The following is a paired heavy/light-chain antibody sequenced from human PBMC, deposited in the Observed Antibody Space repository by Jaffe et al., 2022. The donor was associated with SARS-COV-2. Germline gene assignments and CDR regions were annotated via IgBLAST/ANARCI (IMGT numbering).Heavy chain of an antibody. CDR3: ARDPTTCTNGVCYNYYGMDV. CDR1: GGSISSGGYY. J-gene: IGHJ6*02. V-gene: IGHV4-31*03. Sequence: QVQLQESGPGLVKPSQTLSLTCTVSGGSISSGGYYWSWIRQHPGKGLEWIGYIYYSGSTYYNPSLKSRVTISVDTSKNQFSLKLSSVTAADTAVYYCARDPTTCTNGVCYNYYGMDVWGQGTTVTVSS. CDR2: IYYSGST. D-gene: IGHD2-8*01.
Light chain of an antibody. CDR1: SSNIGAGYD. Sequence: QSVLTQPPSVSGAPGQRVTISCTGSSSNIGAGYDVHWYQQLPGTAPKLLIYGNSNRPSGVPDRFSGSKSGTSASLAITGLQAEDEADYYCQSYDSSLSGSIVFGGGTKLTVL. CDR3: QSYDSSLSGSIV. V-gene: IGLV1-40*01. CDR2: GNS. J-gene: IGLJ2*01.